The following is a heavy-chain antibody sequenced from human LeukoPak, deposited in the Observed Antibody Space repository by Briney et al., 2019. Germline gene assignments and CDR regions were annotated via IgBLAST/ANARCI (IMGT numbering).Heavy chain of an antibody. CDR1: GFTFSSYA. CDR3: ARDNYDILTGYDDY. V-gene: IGHV3-23*01. J-gene: IGHJ4*02. CDR2: ISGSGGST. Sequence: PGGSLRLSCAASGFTFSSYAMSWVRLAPGKGLEWVSAISGSGGSTYYADSVKGRFTISRDNYKNTLYLQMNSLRAEDTAVYYCARDNYDILTGYDDYWGQGTLVTVSS. D-gene: IGHD3-9*01.